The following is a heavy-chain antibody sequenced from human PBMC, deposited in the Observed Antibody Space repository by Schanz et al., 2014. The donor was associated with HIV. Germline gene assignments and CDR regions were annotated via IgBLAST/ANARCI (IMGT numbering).Heavy chain of an antibody. J-gene: IGHJ1*01. Sequence: QVQLMQSGAELKKPGASVKVSCKASGYIFTSNGISWVRQAPGQGLEWMGWISAYNGKTNYARKVQGRVTMTTDTSTTTAYMELRSLRSDDTAVYYCARGNLAWCGGGSCYTRFQFFQVWGQGTLITVSS. D-gene: IGHD2-15*01. CDR1: GYIFTSNG. CDR2: ISAYNGKT. V-gene: IGHV1-18*01. CDR3: ARGNLAWCGGGSCYTRFQFFQV.